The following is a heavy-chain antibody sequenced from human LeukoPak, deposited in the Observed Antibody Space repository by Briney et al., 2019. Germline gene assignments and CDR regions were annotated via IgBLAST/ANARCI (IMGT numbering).Heavy chain of an antibody. V-gene: IGHV5-51*01. CDR3: ARGRYYGSGSYFKYGMDV. CDR1: GYSFTSYW. D-gene: IGHD3-10*01. Sequence: GESLKISCKGSGYSFTSYWIGWVRQMPGKGLEWMGIIYPGDSDTRYSPSFQGQVTISADKSISTAYLQWSSLKASDTAMYYCARGRYYGSGSYFKYGMDVWGKGTTVTVSS. J-gene: IGHJ6*04. CDR2: IYPGDSDT.